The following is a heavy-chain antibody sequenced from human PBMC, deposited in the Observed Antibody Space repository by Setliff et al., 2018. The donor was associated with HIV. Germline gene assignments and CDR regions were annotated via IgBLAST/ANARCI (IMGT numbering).Heavy chain of an antibody. V-gene: IGHV4-39*01. CDR1: GVSINRTDHY. CDR2: VSQSGST. Sequence: SETLSLTCSVSGVSINRTDHYWGWIRQSPGKSLEWIGSVSQSGSTYHNPSLKSRITISVDRSKNLFSLKLISVTAADQGVYYCARVPVPGANWFDPWGLGTLVTVSS. CDR3: ARVPVPGANWFDP. J-gene: IGHJ5*02.